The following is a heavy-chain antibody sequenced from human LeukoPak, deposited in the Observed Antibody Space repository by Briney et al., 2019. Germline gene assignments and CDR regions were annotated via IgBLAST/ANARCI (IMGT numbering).Heavy chain of an antibody. J-gene: IGHJ4*02. V-gene: IGHV3-74*01. CDR2: INSDGSST. CDR1: GFTFSSYW. Sequence: GGSLRLSCAASGFTFSSYWMHWVRQAPGKGLVWVSRINSDGSSTSYADSVKGRSTISRDNVKNTLYLQMNSLRAEDTAVYYCARVRSSGWSYFDYWGQGTLVTVSS. D-gene: IGHD6-19*01. CDR3: ARVRSSGWSYFDY.